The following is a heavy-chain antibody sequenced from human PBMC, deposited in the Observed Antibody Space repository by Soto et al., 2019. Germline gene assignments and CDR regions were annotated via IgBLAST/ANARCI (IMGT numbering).Heavy chain of an antibody. Sequence: ESGGGVVQPGRSLRLSCAASGFTFSSYGMHWVRQAPGKGLEWVAVIWYDGSNKYYADSVKGRFTISRDNSKNTLYLQMNSLRAEDTAVYYCAREGGVTMVRGVISYYGMDVWGQGTTVTVSS. CDR1: GFTFSSYG. V-gene: IGHV3-33*01. J-gene: IGHJ6*02. CDR3: AREGGVTMVRGVISYYGMDV. D-gene: IGHD3-10*01. CDR2: IWYDGSNK.